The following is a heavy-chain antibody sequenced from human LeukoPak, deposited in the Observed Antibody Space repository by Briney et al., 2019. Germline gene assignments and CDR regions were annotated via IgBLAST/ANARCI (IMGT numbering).Heavy chain of an antibody. CDR2: IGVNGRTT. CDR3: SKDRGGTYGDYFDY. D-gene: IGHD4-17*01. Sequence: GGTLRLSCAASGFTFSSYAMSWVRQSPGKGLEWGSAIGVNGRTTYYADSVKGRFTISRDNSKNTLYLQMNSLSAEDTAVYYCSKDRGGTYGDYFDYWGQGIPVTVSS. J-gene: IGHJ4*02. CDR1: GFTFSSYA. V-gene: IGHV3-23*01.